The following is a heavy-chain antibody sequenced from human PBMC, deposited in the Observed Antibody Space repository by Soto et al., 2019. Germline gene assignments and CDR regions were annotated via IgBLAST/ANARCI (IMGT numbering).Heavy chain of an antibody. CDR2: MYHSGTT. V-gene: IGHV4-38-2*02. CDR1: NYSISSGYY. CDR3: ARVAFGQIDY. D-gene: IGHD3-16*01. Sequence: LALTCTVSNYSISSGYYWGWIRQSPGEGLEWIVSMYHSGTTYYNPSLKSRVTISIDTSKNQFSLKLTSVTSADTAVYFCARVAFGQIDYWGQGTMVTVSS. J-gene: IGHJ4*02.